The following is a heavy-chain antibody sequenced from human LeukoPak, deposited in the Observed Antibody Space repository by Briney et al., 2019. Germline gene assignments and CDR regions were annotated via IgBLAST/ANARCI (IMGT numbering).Heavy chain of an antibody. CDR2: IWYDGSNK. J-gene: IGHJ4*02. V-gene: IGHV3-33*06. D-gene: IGHD3-22*01. Sequence: GGSLRLSCAASGFTFRNYGMHWVRQAPGKGLEWVAVIWYDGSNKYYADSVKGRFTISRDDSKNTMYLQMNSVTAEDTAVYYCAKGLYDRSGYFVDWGQGTLVTVSS. CDR1: GFTFRNYG. CDR3: AKGLYDRSGYFVD.